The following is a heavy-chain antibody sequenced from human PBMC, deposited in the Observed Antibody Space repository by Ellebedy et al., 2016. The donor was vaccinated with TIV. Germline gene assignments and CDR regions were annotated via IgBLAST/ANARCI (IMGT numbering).Heavy chain of an antibody. J-gene: IGHJ6*03. V-gene: IGHV4-59*01. CDR1: GDSISPYY. CDR2: IYYSGSA. CDR3: ARQHDPKYNNYMDV. Sequence: MPSETLSLTCTVSGDSISPYYWNWIRQPPGKGLEWIGYIYYSGSANYNPSLKSQVTISVDRSKNQFSLNLSSVTAADTAMYYCARQHDPKYNNYMDVWGKGTTVTVSS.